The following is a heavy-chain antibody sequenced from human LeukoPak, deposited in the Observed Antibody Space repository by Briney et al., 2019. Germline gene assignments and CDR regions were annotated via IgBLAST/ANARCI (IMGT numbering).Heavy chain of an antibody. J-gene: IGHJ4*02. D-gene: IGHD3-22*01. CDR2: IIPILGIA. CDR3: ARDSDSSGYYSSGY. CDR1: GGTFNSYA. V-gene: IGHV1-69*04. Sequence: GASVKVSCKASGGTFNSYAISWVRQAPGQGLEWMGRIIPILGIANYAQKFQGRVTITADKSTSTAYMELSSLRSEDTAVYYCARDSDSSGYYSSGYWGQGTLVTVSS.